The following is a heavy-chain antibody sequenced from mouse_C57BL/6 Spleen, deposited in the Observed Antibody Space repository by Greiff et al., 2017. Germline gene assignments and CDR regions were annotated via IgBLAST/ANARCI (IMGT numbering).Heavy chain of an antibody. J-gene: IGHJ1*03. CDR1: GYSITSGYY. V-gene: IGHV3-6*01. CDR2: ISYDGSN. Sequence: VQLQQSGPGLVKPSQSLSLTCSVTGYSITSGYYWNWIRQFPGNKLEWRGYISYDGSNNYNPSLKNRISITRDTSKNQFFLKLNSVTTEDTATYYCARDPSWRYFDVWGTGTTVTVSS. CDR3: ARDPSWRYFDV.